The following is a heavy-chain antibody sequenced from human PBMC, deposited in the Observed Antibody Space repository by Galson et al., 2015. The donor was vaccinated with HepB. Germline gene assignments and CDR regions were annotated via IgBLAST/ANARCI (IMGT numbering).Heavy chain of an antibody. J-gene: IGHJ4*02. V-gene: IGHV1-18*01. CDR1: GYTFTSFG. CDR2: INTDNGDT. CDR3: AREQQLGY. D-gene: IGHD6-13*01. Sequence: SCKASGYTFTSFGISWVRQAPGQGLEWMGRINTDNGDTKYARKFQGRITMTTDTSTSTASMELRRLTSDDTATYYCAREQQLGYWGQGTLVTVSS.